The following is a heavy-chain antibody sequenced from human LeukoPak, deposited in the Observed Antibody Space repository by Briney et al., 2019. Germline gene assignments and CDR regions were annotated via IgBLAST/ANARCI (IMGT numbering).Heavy chain of an antibody. CDR3: ARGGDCYYETHCVFDY. V-gene: IGHV3-23*01. CDR2: ISSSGGTT. Sequence: GGSLRPSCTASGFTFSSSGMSWVRQAPGKGLEWVSSISSSGGTTENEASVGGRFTISRENFKNTVYLQMNNLRAEDTAIYYCARGGDCYYETHCVFDYWGRGALVTVSS. J-gene: IGHJ4*02. D-gene: IGHD2-21*02. CDR1: GFTFSSSG.